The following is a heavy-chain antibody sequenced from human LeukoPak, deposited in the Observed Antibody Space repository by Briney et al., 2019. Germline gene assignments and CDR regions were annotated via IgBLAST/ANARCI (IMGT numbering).Heavy chain of an antibody. J-gene: IGHJ4*02. CDR2: INPDGSKK. D-gene: IGHD5-24*01. V-gene: IGHV3-7*01. Sequence: GGSLRLSCTASGFTFRNYWMSWVRQAPGKGLEWVASINPDGSKKLYVDSVKGRFTISRDNTKGSLYLQMNSLGAEDTAMYYCAKLLGTATTYDSWGQGTRVTVSS. CDR3: AKLLGTATTYDS. CDR1: GFTFRNYW.